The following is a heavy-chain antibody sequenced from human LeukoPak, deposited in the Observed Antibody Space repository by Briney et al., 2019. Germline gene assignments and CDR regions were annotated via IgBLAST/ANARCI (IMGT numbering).Heavy chain of an antibody. Sequence: ASVKVSFKASGYTFTSYVISWVRQAPGQGLEWMGWISAYNGNTNYAQKLQGRVNMPIDTSTSTAYKELRSLRSDDTAVYYCARSSMAAEEVWGQGTLVTVSS. CDR3: ARSSMAAEEV. J-gene: IGHJ4*02. CDR2: ISAYNGNT. V-gene: IGHV1-18*01. CDR1: GYTFTSYV. D-gene: IGHD6-13*01.